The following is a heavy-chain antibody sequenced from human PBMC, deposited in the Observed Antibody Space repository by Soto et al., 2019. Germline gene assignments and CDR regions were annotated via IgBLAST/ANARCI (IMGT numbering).Heavy chain of an antibody. J-gene: IGHJ4*02. CDR3: AHSPTVINYFDY. Sequence: PSETLSLTCGVSGDTISTGGYSWAWIRQPPGTGLEWIGEINHSGSTNYNPSLKSRLTITKDTSKNQVVLTMTNMDPLDTATYYCAHSPTVINYFDYWGPGTLVTVSS. CDR1: GDTISTGGYS. V-gene: IGHV4-30-2*02. CDR2: INHSGST. D-gene: IGHD4-4*01.